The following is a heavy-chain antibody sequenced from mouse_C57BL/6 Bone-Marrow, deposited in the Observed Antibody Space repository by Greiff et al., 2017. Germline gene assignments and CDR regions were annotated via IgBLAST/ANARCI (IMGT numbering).Heavy chain of an antibody. CDR3: ARDHYGSSYYAMDY. J-gene: IGHJ4*01. CDR2: ISYDGSN. D-gene: IGHD1-1*01. CDR1: GYSITSGYY. Sequence: DVKLQESGPGLVKPSQSLSLTCSVTGYSITSGYYWNWIRQFPGNKLEWMGYISYDGSNNYNPSLKNRISITRDTSKNQFFLKLNSVTTEDTATYYCARDHYGSSYYAMDYWGQGTSVTVSS. V-gene: IGHV3-6*01.